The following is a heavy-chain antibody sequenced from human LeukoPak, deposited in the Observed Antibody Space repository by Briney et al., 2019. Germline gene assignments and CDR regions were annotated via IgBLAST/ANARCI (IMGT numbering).Heavy chain of an antibody. J-gene: IGHJ5*02. Sequence: PGGSLRLSCAASGFTFSSYAMSWVRQAPGKGLEWVSAISGSGSTYYADSVKGRFTISRDNSKNTLYLQMNSLRAEDTAVYYCANQGYSSGWYRGNWFDPWGQGTLVTVSS. D-gene: IGHD6-19*01. CDR3: ANQGYSSGWYRGNWFDP. CDR1: GFTFSSYA. V-gene: IGHV3-23*01. CDR2: ISGSGST.